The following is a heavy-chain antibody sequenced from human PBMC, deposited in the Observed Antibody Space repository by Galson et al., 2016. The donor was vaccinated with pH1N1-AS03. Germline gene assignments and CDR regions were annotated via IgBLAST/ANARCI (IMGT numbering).Heavy chain of an antibody. V-gene: IGHV4-39*01. Sequence: TLSLTCTVSGGSISSGSYYWAWIRQPPGKGLEWIGSIFYSGDTFYNPSLKRRVTISVDTSKNQFSLKLSSVTAADTAVYYCARRCGGGSCTDCWGQGTLVTVSS. J-gene: IGHJ4*02. CDR3: ARRCGGGSCTDC. D-gene: IGHD2-15*01. CDR1: GGSISSGSYY. CDR2: IFYSGDT.